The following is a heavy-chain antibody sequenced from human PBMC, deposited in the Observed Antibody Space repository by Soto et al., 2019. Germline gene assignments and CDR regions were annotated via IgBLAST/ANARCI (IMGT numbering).Heavy chain of an antibody. D-gene: IGHD6-13*01. V-gene: IGHV1-69*13. CDR2: IIPIFGTA. CDR1: GGTFSSYA. J-gene: IGHJ5*02. Sequence: SVKVSCKASGGTFSSYAISWVRQAPRQGLEWMGGIIPIFGTANYAQKFQGRVTITADESTSTAYMELSSLRSEDTAVYYCARGGSSSSQLAPWFDPWGRGTLVTVSS. CDR3: ARGGSSSSQLAPWFDP.